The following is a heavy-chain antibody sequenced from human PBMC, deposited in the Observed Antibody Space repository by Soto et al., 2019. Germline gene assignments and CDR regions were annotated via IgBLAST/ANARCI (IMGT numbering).Heavy chain of an antibody. CDR2: IYYSGST. V-gene: IGHV4-31*03. J-gene: IGHJ6*02. CDR1: GGSISSGGYY. D-gene: IGHD3-10*01. CDR3: AREPRLLWFGELLSPYGMDV. Sequence: PSETLSLTCTVSGGSISSGGYYWSWIRQHPGKGLEWIGYIYYSGSTYYNPSLKSRVTKSVDTSKNQFSLKLSSVTAADTAVYYCAREPRLLWFGELLSPYGMDVWGQGTTVTVSS.